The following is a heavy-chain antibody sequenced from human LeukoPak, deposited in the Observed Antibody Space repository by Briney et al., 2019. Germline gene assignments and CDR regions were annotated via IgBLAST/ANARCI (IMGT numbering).Heavy chain of an antibody. J-gene: IGHJ4*02. Sequence: GGSLRLSCAASGFTFTSYAMSWVRQAPGEGLEWVSAISAGGGTTYYLDSVKGRFTISRDKSTSTLYLQMNSLRAEDTAVYYCARVGSYSSGFDYWGQGTLVTVSS. V-gene: IGHV3-23*01. D-gene: IGHD3-16*01. CDR3: ARVGSYSSGFDY. CDR1: GFTFTSYA. CDR2: ISAGGGTT.